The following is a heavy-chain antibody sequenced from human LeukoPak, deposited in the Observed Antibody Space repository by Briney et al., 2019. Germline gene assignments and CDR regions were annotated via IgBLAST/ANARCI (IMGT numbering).Heavy chain of an antibody. CDR3: ARHNYCSSTSCYDGDYYYYMDV. D-gene: IGHD2-2*01. V-gene: IGHV4-34*01. CDR2: INHSGST. Sequence: SETLSLTCAVYGGSFSGYYWSWIRQPPGKGLEWIGEINHSGSTNYNPSLKSRVTISVDTSKNQFSLKLSSVTAADTAVYYCARHNYCSSTSCYDGDYYYYMDVWGKGTTVTISS. J-gene: IGHJ6*03. CDR1: GGSFSGYY.